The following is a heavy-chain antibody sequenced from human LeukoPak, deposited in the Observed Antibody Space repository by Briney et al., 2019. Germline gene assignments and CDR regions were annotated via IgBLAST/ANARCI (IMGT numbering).Heavy chain of an antibody. V-gene: IGHV3-23*01. J-gene: IGHJ4*02. CDR1: GFTFSGYS. CDR3: ARDTYYGSGSLF. CDR2: INRGGVNT. Sequence: GGSLRLSCAVSGFTFSGYSMIWVRQAPGKGLEWVSEINRGGVNTYYPDSVRGRFTVSRDNSKNTLFLQMTSLRAEDTAVYYCARDTYYGSGSLFWGQGTLVTVSS. D-gene: IGHD3-10*01.